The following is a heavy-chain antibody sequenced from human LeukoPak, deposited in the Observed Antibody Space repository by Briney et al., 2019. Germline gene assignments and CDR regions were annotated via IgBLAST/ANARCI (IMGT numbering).Heavy chain of an antibody. CDR2: MYDSGST. D-gene: IGHD4-17*01. V-gene: IGHV4-39*07. Sequence: SETLSLTCTVSGGSISSSNFYWGWIRQPPGKGLEWIGSMYDSGSTYYNPSLKSRVTISVDTSKNQFSLKLSSVTAADTAVYYCARAPFNGDYFDYWGQGTLVTVSS. J-gene: IGHJ4*02. CDR3: ARAPFNGDYFDY. CDR1: GGSISSSNFY.